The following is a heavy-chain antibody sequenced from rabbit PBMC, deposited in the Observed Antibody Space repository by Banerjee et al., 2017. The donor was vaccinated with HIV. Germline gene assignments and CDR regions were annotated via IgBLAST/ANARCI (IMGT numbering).Heavy chain of an antibody. J-gene: IGHJ3*01. D-gene: IGHD4-2*01. CDR1: GFSFSGSYW. V-gene: IGHV1S40*01. CDR3: ARNPYAGYIGAVYDYF. Sequence: QSLEESGGDLVKPGASLTLTCTASGFSFSGSYWMCWVRQAPGKGLEWIACIYADSSDDTYYASWAKGRFTISKTSSTTVTLQMTSLTAADTATYFCARNPYAGYIGAVYDYFWGQGTLVTVS. CDR2: IYADSSDDT.